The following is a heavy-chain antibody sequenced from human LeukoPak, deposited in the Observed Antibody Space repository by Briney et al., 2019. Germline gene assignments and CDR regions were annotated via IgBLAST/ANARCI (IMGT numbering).Heavy chain of an antibody. CDR2: IIPILGTA. Sequence: ASVKVSCKASGGTFNSYAISWVRQAPGQGLEWMGGIIPILGTANYAQKVQGRVTITTDESTTTAYMELSSLRSEDTAVYYCARGGRGTVQLLLRYWGQGTLVTVSS. V-gene: IGHV1-69*05. D-gene: IGHD2-2*01. CDR3: ARGGRGTVQLLLRY. CDR1: GGTFNSYA. J-gene: IGHJ4*02.